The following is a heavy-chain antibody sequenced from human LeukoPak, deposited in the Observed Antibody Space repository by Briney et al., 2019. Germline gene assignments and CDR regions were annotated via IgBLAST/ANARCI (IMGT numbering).Heavy chain of an antibody. CDR2: INPRGGST. J-gene: IGHJ4*02. CDR3: AREGYYDSSGYSDYYFDY. Sequence: ASVKVSCKASGYTFTSYYMHWVRQAPGQGLEWMGVINPRGGSTSYAQKFQGRVTMTRDMSTSTVYMELSSLRSEDTAVYYCAREGYYDSSGYSDYYFDYWGQGTLVTVSS. CDR1: GYTFTSYY. D-gene: IGHD3-22*01. V-gene: IGHV1-46*01.